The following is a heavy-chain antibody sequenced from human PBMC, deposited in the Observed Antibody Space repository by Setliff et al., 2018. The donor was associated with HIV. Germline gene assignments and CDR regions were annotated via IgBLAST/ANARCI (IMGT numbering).Heavy chain of an antibody. CDR3: ARPIEGYYDAFHI. CDR2: IFHSGNT. J-gene: IGHJ3*02. D-gene: IGHD2-8*01. CDR1: GYSISSGYY. Sequence: SETLSLTCAVSGYSISSGYYWGWILQPPGKGLEWIGSIFHSGNTYSSPSLKSRVTISVDTSKNQFSLKLTSVTAADTAVYYCARPIEGYYDAFHIWGQGTLVTVSS. V-gene: IGHV4-38-2*01.